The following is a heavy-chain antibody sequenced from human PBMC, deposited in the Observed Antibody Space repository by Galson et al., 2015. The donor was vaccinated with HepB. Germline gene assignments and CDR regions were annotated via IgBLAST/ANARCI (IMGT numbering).Heavy chain of an antibody. D-gene: IGHD6-13*01. V-gene: IGHV5-51*01. CDR2: IYPGDSES. CDR1: GYSFTSYW. J-gene: IGHJ6*03. CDR3: ARTIAAADNYYYYYVDV. Sequence: QSGAEVKKPGESLKISCKGSGYSFTSYWIGWVRQMPGKGLEWMGIIYPGDSESRYSPSFQGQVTISADKSISTAYLQWSSLKASDTAMYYCARTIAAADNYYYYYVDVWGKGTTVTVSS.